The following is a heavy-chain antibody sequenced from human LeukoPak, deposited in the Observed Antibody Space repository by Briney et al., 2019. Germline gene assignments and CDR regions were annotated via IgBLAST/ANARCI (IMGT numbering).Heavy chain of an antibody. D-gene: IGHD3-10*01. J-gene: IGHJ6*04. CDR3: AKRASALTMVRGYYYGMDV. V-gene: IGHV3-23*01. Sequence: GGSLRLSCAASGFTFSSYAMSWVRQAPGKGLEWVSAISGSGGSTYYADSVKGRFTISRDNSKNTLYLQMNSLRAEDTAVYYCAKRASALTMVRGYYYGMDVWGKGTTVTVSS. CDR1: GFTFSSYA. CDR2: ISGSGGST.